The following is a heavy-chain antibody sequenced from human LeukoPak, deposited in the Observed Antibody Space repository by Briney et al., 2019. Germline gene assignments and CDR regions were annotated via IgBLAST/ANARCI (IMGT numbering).Heavy chain of an antibody. CDR2: MNPNSGNT. CDR1: GYTFTGYY. J-gene: IGHJ4*02. Sequence: GASVKVSCKASGYTFTGYYMHWVRQAPGQGLEWMGWMNPNSGNTGYAQKFQGRVTITRNTSISTAYMELSSLRSEDTAVYYCARDQGGYYSSSWVFDYWGRGTLVTVSS. V-gene: IGHV1-8*03. CDR3: ARDQGGYYSSSWVFDY. D-gene: IGHD6-13*01.